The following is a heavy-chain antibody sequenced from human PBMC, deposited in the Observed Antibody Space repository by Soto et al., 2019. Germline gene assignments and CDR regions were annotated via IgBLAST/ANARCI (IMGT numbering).Heavy chain of an antibody. Sequence: VGSLRLSCAASGFTFSSYSMNWVRQAPGKGLEWVSSISSSSSYIYYADSVKGRFTISRDNAKNSLYLQMNSLRAEDTAVYYCASILMVSYGMDVWGQGTTVTVSS. D-gene: IGHD3-10*01. V-gene: IGHV3-21*01. J-gene: IGHJ6*02. CDR1: GFTFSSYS. CDR3: ASILMVSYGMDV. CDR2: ISSSSSYI.